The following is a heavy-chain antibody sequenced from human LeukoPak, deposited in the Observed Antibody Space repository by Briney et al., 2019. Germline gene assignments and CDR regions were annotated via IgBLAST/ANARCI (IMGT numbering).Heavy chain of an antibody. CDR2: INWNGGST. V-gene: IGHV3-20*04. CDR3: ARLEYYYDSSGAKY. D-gene: IGHD3-22*01. CDR1: GFTFSSYG. J-gene: IGHJ4*02. Sequence: GGSLRLSCAASGFTFSSYGMSWVRQAPGKGLEWVSGINWNGGSTGYADSVKGRFTISRDNAKNSLYLQMNSLRAEDTALYYCARLEYYYDSSGAKYWGQGTLVTVSS.